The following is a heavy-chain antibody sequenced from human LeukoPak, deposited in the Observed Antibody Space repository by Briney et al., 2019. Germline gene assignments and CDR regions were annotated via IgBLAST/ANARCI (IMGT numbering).Heavy chain of an antibody. CDR1: GYTFAKYA. Sequence: GASVKVSCKASGYTFAKYAIHWVRQAPGQRLEWMGWINAGNGNTRYSQKFQGGVTITRDTSASTAYMELSSLRSEDTAVYYCARVSTQVWFDPWGQGTLVTVSS. CDR2: INAGNGNT. CDR3: ARVSTQVWFDP. D-gene: IGHD2-2*01. V-gene: IGHV1-3*01. J-gene: IGHJ5*02.